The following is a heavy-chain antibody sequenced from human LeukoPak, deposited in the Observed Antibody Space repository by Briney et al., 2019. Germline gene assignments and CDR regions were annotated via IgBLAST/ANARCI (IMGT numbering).Heavy chain of an antibody. CDR2: ISGSGTSS. V-gene: IGHV3-23*01. J-gene: IGHJ4*02. CDR1: GFTFSRYG. Sequence: PGGSLRLSCAATGFTFSRYGMSWVRQAPGKGLEGVSLISGSGTSSKYADSVKGRFTISRDNSKNTLFLQMNRLRADDTAVYYCAKDQYDSSGPYDSWGQGTLVTVSS. D-gene: IGHD3-22*01. CDR3: AKDQYDSSGPYDS.